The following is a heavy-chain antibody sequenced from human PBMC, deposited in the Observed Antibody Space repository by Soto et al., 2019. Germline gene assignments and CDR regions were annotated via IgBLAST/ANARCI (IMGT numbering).Heavy chain of an antibody. D-gene: IGHD2-2*01. J-gene: IGHJ4*02. CDR1: GYTFTSYD. CDR2: MNPNSGNT. V-gene: IGHV1-8*01. Sequence: QVQLVQSGAEVKKPGASVKVSCKASGYTFTSYDINWVRQATGQGLEWMGWMNPNSGNTGYAQKFQGRVTMTRNTSIRTAYMELSSLRSEDTAVYYCARGIVPAAMISSPGLDYWGQGTLVTVSS. CDR3: ARGIVPAAMISSPGLDY.